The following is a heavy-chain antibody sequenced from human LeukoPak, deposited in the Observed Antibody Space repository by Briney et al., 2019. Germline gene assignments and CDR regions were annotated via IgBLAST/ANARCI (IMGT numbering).Heavy chain of an antibody. D-gene: IGHD2-21*02. CDR2: IYSGGST. CDR1: GFIVSSNY. J-gene: IGHJ4*02. V-gene: IGHV3-53*04. CDR3: GAVVVTATDYFDY. Sequence: GGSLRLSCAASGFIVSSNYMSWVRQAPGKGLEWVSVIYSGGSTYYADSVKGRFTISRHNSKNTLYLQLNSLRAEDTAVYYWGAVVVTATDYFDYWGQGTLVTVSS.